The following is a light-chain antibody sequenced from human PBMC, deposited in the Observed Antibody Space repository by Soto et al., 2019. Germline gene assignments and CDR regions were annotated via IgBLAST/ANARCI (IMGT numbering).Light chain of an antibody. V-gene: IGLV1-44*01. CDR2: SNN. CDR3: AAWDDSLNILYV. Sequence: QSVLTQPPSASGTPGQRVTISCSGSSSNIGSNTVNWYQQLPGTAPKLLIYSNNQRPSGVPDRFSGSKSGTSAFLAISGLQSEDEADYYCAAWDDSLNILYVFGTGTKVTVL. J-gene: IGLJ1*01. CDR1: SSNIGSNT.